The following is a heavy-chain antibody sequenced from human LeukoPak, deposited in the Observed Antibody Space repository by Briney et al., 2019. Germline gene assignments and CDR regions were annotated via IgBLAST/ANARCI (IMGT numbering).Heavy chain of an antibody. V-gene: IGHV1-2*02. CDR1: GYTFTGYY. CDR3: AASSYYYDSSGYYFDY. CDR2: INPNSGGT. J-gene: IGHJ4*02. D-gene: IGHD3-22*01. Sequence: APVKVSCKASGYTFTGYYMHWVRQAPGQGLEWMGWINPNSGGTNYAQKFQGRVTITRDTSISTAYMELSRLRSDDTAVYYCAASSYYYDSSGYYFDYWGQGTLVTVSS.